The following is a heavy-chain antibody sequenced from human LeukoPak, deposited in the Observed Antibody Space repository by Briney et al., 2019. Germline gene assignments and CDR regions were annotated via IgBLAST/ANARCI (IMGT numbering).Heavy chain of an antibody. CDR3: AREGEYQLKLDY. D-gene: IGHD2-2*01. CDR1: GFTVSSNY. CDR2: IYSGGTT. V-gene: IGHV3-66*01. J-gene: IGHJ4*02. Sequence: PGGSLRLSCAASGFTVSSNYMSWVRQAPGKGLEWVSVIYSGGTTYYADSVKGRFTISRDNSRNTLYLQMNSLRAEDTAVYYCAREGEYQLKLDYWGQGTLVTVSS.